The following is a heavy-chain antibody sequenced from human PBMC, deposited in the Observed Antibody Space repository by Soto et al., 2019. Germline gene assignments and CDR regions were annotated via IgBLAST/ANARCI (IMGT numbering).Heavy chain of an antibody. V-gene: IGHV4-4*02. CDR1: GGSISSSNW. J-gene: IGHJ6*02. CDR3: ARGGYCSSTSCRRDYYYYGMDV. CDR2: IYHSGST. Sequence: QVQLQESGPGLVKPSGTLSLTCAVSGGSISSSNWWSWVRQPPGKGLEWIGEIYHSGSTNYNPSLKSRVTISVDKSKNQCSLKLSSVTAADTAVYYCARGGYCSSTSCRRDYYYYGMDVWGQGTTVTVSS. D-gene: IGHD2-2*01.